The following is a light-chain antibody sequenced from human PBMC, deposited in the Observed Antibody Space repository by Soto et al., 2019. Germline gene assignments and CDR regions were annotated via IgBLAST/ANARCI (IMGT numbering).Light chain of an antibody. CDR1: RSVSSSY. CDR2: DAS. CDR3: QQYGSSPRT. J-gene: IGKJ1*01. Sequence: EIVLTQSPATLSLSPGERATLCCGASRSVSSSYLAWYQQKPGLAPRLLIYDASSRATGIPDRFSGSGSGTDFTLTISRLEPEDFAVYYCQQYGSSPRTFGQGTKVEIK. V-gene: IGKV3D-20*01.